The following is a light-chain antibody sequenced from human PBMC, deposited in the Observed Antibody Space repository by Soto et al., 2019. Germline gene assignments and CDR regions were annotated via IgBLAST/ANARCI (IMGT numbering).Light chain of an antibody. J-gene: IGKJ2*01. Sequence: DIVMTQSPDSLAVSLGERATINCKSSQSVLYSSNNKNYLAWYQQKPGQPPKLLIYWACTRESGVPDRFGGSGSGTDFTLTISSLQAEDVAVYYCQQYYSTPYTFGQGTKLEIK. CDR3: QQYYSTPYT. CDR1: QSVLYSSNNKNY. V-gene: IGKV4-1*01. CDR2: WAC.